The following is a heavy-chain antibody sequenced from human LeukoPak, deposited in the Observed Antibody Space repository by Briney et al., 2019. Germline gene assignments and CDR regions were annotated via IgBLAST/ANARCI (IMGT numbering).Heavy chain of an antibody. J-gene: IGHJ4*02. CDR1: GFTFSSCA. Sequence: GGSLRLSCAASGFTFSSCAMSWVRQAPGKGLEWVSAISGSGGSTYYADSVKGRFTISRDNSKNTLYLQMNSLRAEDMAVYYCAKDQPVGYCSSTSCYIDYWGQGTLVTVSS. V-gene: IGHV3-23*01. D-gene: IGHD2-2*02. CDR2: ISGSGGST. CDR3: AKDQPVGYCSSTSCYIDY.